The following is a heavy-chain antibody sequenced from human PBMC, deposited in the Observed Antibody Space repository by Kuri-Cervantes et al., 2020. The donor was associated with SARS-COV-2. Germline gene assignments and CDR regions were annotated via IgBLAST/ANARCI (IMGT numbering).Heavy chain of an antibody. V-gene: IGHV4-31*03. CDR2: IYDTETT. CDR1: GGPISSGGYY. CDR3: GSVHGDEVYGDYTFENFQH. D-gene: IGHD4-17*01. J-gene: IGHJ1*01. Sequence: SQTLSLTCTVSGGPISSGGYYWTWIRQHPGKGLEWLGYIYDTETTYYNPSLHSRLTMSLDTSKNQFSLNLSSVTAADTAVYYCGSVHGDEVYGDYTFENFQHWGQGTRVTVSS.